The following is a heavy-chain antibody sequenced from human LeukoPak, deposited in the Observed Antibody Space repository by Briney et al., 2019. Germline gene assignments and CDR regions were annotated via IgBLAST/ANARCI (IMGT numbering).Heavy chain of an antibody. J-gene: IGHJ4*02. CDR1: GFTFHDHV. CDR2: ISWNSGSI. Sequence: GGSLRHSCAASGFTFHDHVMHWVRQAPGKGLEWVSGISWNSGSIVYADSVKGRFTISRDNAKNSLYLQMNSLRAEDMALYYCAKDWGNGYSYGGFDYCGQGTLVTVSS. D-gene: IGHD5-18*01. V-gene: IGHV3-9*03. CDR3: AKDWGNGYSYGGFDY.